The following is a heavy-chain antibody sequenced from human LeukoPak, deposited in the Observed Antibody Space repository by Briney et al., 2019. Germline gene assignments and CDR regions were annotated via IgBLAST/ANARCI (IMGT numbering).Heavy chain of an antibody. V-gene: IGHV3-20*04. CDR3: ARTGGSGSYYRYMDV. J-gene: IGHJ6*03. CDR1: GFTFNTYG. CDR2: INWNGGST. Sequence: PGGSLRLSCAASGFTFNTYGMSWVRQAPGKGLEWVSGINWNGGSTGYADSVKGRFTISRDNAKNSLYLQMNSLRAEDTALYYCARTGGSGSYYRYMDVWGKGTTVTVSS. D-gene: IGHD3-10*01.